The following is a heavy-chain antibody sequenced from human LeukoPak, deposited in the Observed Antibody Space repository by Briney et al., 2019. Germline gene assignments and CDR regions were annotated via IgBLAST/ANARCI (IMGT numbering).Heavy chain of an antibody. J-gene: IGHJ4*02. Sequence: ASVKVSCKPSGYTFTGYKMHWVRQATGQGLEWMGWINPNSGDTNYAQKFQGRVTMTRDTSISTVYMELSRLRSDDTAVYFCARDSANGDFDFDFWGQGTLVTVSS. CDR1: GYTFTGYK. D-gene: IGHD4-17*01. V-gene: IGHV1-2*02. CDR3: ARDSANGDFDFDF. CDR2: INPNSGDT.